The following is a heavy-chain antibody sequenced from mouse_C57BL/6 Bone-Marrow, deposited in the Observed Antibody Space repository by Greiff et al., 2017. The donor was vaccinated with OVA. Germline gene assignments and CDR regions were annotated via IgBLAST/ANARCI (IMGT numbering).Heavy chain of an antibody. CDR1: GYAFTNYL. Sequence: VQLQQSGAELVRPGTSVKVSCKASGYAFTNYLIEWVKQRPGQGLEWIGVINPGSGGTNYNEKFKGKATLTADKSSSTAYMQLSSLTSEDSAVYFCARNRVATRYFDVWGTGTTVTVSS. CDR3: ARNRVATRYFDV. D-gene: IGHD1-1*01. J-gene: IGHJ1*03. V-gene: IGHV1-54*01. CDR2: INPGSGGT.